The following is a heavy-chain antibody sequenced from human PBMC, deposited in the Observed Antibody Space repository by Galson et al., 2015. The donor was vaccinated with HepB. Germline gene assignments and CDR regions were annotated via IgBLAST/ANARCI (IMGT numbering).Heavy chain of an antibody. CDR1: GYSFTSYW. J-gene: IGHJ3*02. D-gene: IGHD5-12*01. CDR3: ARHGERKGLLLGRDAFDI. CDR2: IFPGDSDT. Sequence: QSGAEVKKPGESLKISCKGSGYSFTSYWIGWVRQMPGKGLEWMGIIFPGDSDTRYSPSFQGQVTISADKSISTAYLQWSSLKASGTAMYYCARHGERKGLLLGRDAFDIWGQGTMVTVSS. V-gene: IGHV5-51*01.